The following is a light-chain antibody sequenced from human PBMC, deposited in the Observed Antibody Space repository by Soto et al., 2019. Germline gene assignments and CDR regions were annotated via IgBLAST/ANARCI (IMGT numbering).Light chain of an antibody. Sequence: DIQLTQSPSFLSASVGDRVTITCRASQDINTYLAWYQQKPGKSPKLLIFAASTLHNGVPSRFSGSGSGTEFTVIITILQPEDFATYYCQQRKSYPITFGQGTRLEIK. CDR1: QDINTY. CDR3: QQRKSYPIT. J-gene: IGKJ5*01. CDR2: AAS. V-gene: IGKV1-9*01.